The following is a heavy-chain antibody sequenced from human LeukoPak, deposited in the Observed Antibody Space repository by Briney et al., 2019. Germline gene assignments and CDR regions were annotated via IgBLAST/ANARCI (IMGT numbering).Heavy chain of an antibody. J-gene: IGHJ4*02. CDR1: GYTFTGYY. CDR2: IIPIFGTA. CDR3: ARGLQLWSKPFDY. V-gene: IGHV1-69*13. D-gene: IGHD5-18*01. Sequence: SVKVSCKASGYTFTGYYMHWVRQAPGQGLEWMGGIIPIFGTANYAQKFQGRVTITADESTSTAYMELSSLRSEDTAVYYCARGLQLWSKPFDYWGQGTLVTVSS.